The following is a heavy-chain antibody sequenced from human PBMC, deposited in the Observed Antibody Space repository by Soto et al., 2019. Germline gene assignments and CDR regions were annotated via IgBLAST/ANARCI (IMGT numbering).Heavy chain of an antibody. CDR1: GYSFSSHW. CDR3: ARHIVSNYYYYYGMDV. V-gene: IGHV5-51*01. D-gene: IGHD1-26*01. CDR2: IYPGDSDT. Sequence: GESLRISCKGSGYSFSSHWIGWVRQMPGKGLEWMGIIYPGDSDTRYSPSFQGQVTISADKSISTAYLQWSSLKASDTAMYYCARHIVSNYYYYYGMDVWGQGTTVTVSS. J-gene: IGHJ6*02.